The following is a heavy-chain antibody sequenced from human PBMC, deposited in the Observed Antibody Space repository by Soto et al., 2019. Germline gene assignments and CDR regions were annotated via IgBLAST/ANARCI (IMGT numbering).Heavy chain of an antibody. V-gene: IGHV1-69*04. D-gene: IGHD4-4*01. CDR1: GGTFSSYT. Sequence: SVKVSCKASGGTFSSYTISWVRQAPGQGLEWMGRIIPILGIANYAQRFQGRVTITADKSTSTAYMELSSLRSEDTAVYYCARDYSRGLNWFDPWGQGTLVTVSS. J-gene: IGHJ5*02. CDR2: IIPILGIA. CDR3: ARDYSRGLNWFDP.